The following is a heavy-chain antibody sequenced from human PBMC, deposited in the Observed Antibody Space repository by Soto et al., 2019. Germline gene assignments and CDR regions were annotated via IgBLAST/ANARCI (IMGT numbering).Heavy chain of an antibody. Sequence: EEQLVESGGGLGQPGRSLRLSCAASGFTFDDYAMHWVRQVPGKGLEWVSGISWNSGSITYADSVKGRFTISRDNAKNSLSLQINSLRAEDTALYYCPKGNGWSPTGAAFDIWGQGTMLIVSS. J-gene: IGHJ3*02. V-gene: IGHV3-9*01. CDR2: ISWNSGSI. CDR1: GFTFDDYA. CDR3: PKGNGWSPTGAAFDI. D-gene: IGHD6-19*01.